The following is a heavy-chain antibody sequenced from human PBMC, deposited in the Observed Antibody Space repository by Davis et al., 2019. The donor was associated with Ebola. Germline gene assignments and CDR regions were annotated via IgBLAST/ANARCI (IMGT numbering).Heavy chain of an antibody. J-gene: IGHJ4*02. D-gene: IGHD1-26*01. CDR1: GFTFDDYA. CDR3: AKDPWEESGVYFDY. CDR2: ISWNSGSI. V-gene: IGHV3-9*01. Sequence: SLKISCAASGFTFDDYAMHWVRQAPGKGLEWVSGISWNSGSIGYADSVKGRFTISRDNAKNSLYLQMNSLRAEDTALYYCAKDPWEESGVYFDYWGQGTLVTVSS.